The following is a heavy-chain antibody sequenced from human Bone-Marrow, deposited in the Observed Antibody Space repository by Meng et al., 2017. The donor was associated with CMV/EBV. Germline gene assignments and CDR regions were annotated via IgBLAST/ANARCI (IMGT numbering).Heavy chain of an antibody. J-gene: IGHJ4*02. D-gene: IGHD6-6*01. Sequence: SETLSLTCTVSGGSISSYYWSWIRQPPGKGLECIGYIYYSGSTNYNPSLKSRVTISVDTSKNQFSLKLSSVTAADTAVYYCVRFSEYSSASGSDFWGQGILVTVSS. V-gene: IGHV4-59*08. CDR1: GGSISSYY. CDR2: IYYSGST. CDR3: VRFSEYSSASGSDF.